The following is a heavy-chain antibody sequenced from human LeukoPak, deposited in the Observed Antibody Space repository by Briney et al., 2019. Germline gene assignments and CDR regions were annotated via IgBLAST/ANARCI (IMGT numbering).Heavy chain of an antibody. CDR1: GGSISSYY. V-gene: IGHV4-4*07. Sequence: SETLSLTCTVSGGSISSYYWSWIRQPAGKGLEWIGRIYTSGSTNYNPSLKSRVTISVDTSKNQFSLKLSSVTAADTAVYYCAREAPRIAGKYFQHWGQGTLVTVSS. CDR3: AREAPRIAGKYFQH. D-gene: IGHD6-13*01. J-gene: IGHJ1*01. CDR2: IYTSGST.